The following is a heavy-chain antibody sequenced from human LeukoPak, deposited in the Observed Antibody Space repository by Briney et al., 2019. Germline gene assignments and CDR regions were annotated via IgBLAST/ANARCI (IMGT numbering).Heavy chain of an antibody. J-gene: IGHJ4*02. CDR1: GDSISSSNCY. Sequence: PSQTLSLTCTVSGDSISSSNCYWGWIRQPPGKGLEWIGSIYFSGGTYYNASLKSRVTISVDTSKNQFSLKLSSVTAADTAMYYCARGTLYSGWSYYFDYWGQGSQVTVSS. CDR3: ARGTLYSGWSYYFDY. V-gene: IGHV4-39*01. D-gene: IGHD6-19*01. CDR2: IYFSGGT.